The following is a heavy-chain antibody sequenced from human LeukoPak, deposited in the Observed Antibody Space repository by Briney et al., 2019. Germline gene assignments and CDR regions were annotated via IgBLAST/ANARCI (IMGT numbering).Heavy chain of an antibody. CDR3: AKHVAGYYFDY. Sequence: GGSLRLSCAASGLTFIGYGMDWVRQAPGKGLEWVAFIRNDGSNKYYADSVKGRFTISRDNSKNTPYLQMNSLRPEDTAVYYCAKHVAGYYFDYWGQGTLVTVSS. CDR1: GLTFIGYG. V-gene: IGHV3-30*02. J-gene: IGHJ4*02. D-gene: IGHD3-22*01. CDR2: IRNDGSNK.